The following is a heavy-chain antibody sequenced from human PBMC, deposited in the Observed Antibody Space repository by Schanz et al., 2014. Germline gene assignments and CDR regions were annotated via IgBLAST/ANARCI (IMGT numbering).Heavy chain of an antibody. V-gene: IGHV3-23*01. CDR1: GFTFSSYT. Sequence: EVQLLESGGGLVRPGGSLRLSCAASGFTFSSYTMNWVRQAPGKGLEWVSRMIGSGSSVFYADSVKGRFTISRDNLKNTVYLQMNSLRAGDTAVYYCARPSDSSWYMDVWGKGTTVTVSS. CDR3: ARPSDSSWYMDV. J-gene: IGHJ6*03. CDR2: MIGSGSSV. D-gene: IGHD2-21*02.